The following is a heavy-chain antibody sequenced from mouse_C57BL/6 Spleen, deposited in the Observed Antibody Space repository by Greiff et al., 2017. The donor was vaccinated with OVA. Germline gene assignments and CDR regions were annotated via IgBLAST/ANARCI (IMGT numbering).Heavy chain of an antibody. D-gene: IGHD2-4*01. V-gene: IGHV1-64*01. J-gene: IGHJ3*01. CDR2: IHPNSGST. CDR3: ARGEIYYDYDVAWFAY. CDR1: GYTFTSYW. Sequence: QVQLQQPGAELVKPGASVKLSCKASGYTFTSYWMHWVKQRPGQGLEWIGMIHPNSGSTNYNEKFKSKATLTVDKSSSTAYMQLSSLTSEDSAVYFWARGEIYYDYDVAWFAYWGQGTLVTVSA.